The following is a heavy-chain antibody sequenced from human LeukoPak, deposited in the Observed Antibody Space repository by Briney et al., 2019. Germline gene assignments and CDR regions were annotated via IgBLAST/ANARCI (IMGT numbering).Heavy chain of an antibody. V-gene: IGHV3-48*03. Sequence: RTGGSLRLSCAASGFTFSSYEMNWVRQAPGKGLEWVSYISGSGSIIYYADSVKGRFTISRDNAKNSLYLQMNSLRAEDTAVYYCARDRLAYGAFDIWGQGTMVTVSS. D-gene: IGHD2-15*01. CDR1: GFTFSSYE. CDR2: ISGSGSII. J-gene: IGHJ3*02. CDR3: ARDRLAYGAFDI.